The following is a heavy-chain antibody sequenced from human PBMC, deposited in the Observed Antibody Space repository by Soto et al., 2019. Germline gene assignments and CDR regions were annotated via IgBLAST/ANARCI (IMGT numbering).Heavy chain of an antibody. CDR2: INYSGST. CDR3: ARSPSGYYMDV. D-gene: IGHD3-10*01. CDR1: GGSISSGGYY. V-gene: IGHV4-31*03. Sequence: SETLSLTCTVSGGSISSGGYYWSWIRQHPGKGLEWIGYINYSGSTNYNPSLKSRVTISVDTSKNQFSLKLSPVTAADTAVYYCARSPSGYYMDVWGKGTTVTVSS. J-gene: IGHJ6*03.